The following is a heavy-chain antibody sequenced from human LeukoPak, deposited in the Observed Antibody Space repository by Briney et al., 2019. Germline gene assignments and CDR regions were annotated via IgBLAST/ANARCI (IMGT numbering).Heavy chain of an antibody. D-gene: IGHD4-11*01. CDR3: ARVTYSNYGWFDP. CDR1: GFTVSAHY. V-gene: IGHV3-53*01. Sequence: GGSLRLSCAASGFTVSAHYMTWVRQAPGKGLQWVSLIYGDDYTFYADSVEGRFTISRDRSKNTVYLRMNSLRGEDTAVYYCARVTYSNYGWFDPWGQGTLVTVSS. J-gene: IGHJ5*02. CDR2: IYGDDYT.